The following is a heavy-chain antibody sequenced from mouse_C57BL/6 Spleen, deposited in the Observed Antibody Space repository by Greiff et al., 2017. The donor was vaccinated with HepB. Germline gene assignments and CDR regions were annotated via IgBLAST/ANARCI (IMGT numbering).Heavy chain of an antibody. CDR1: GYTFTSYW. J-gene: IGHJ3*01. V-gene: IGHV1-64*01. D-gene: IGHD1-1*01. CDR3: AREDYYGSSSLAY. CDR2: IHPNSGST. Sequence: VKLQQPGAELVKPGASVKLSCKASGYTFTSYWMHWVKQRPGQGLEWIGMIHPNSGSTNYNEKFKSKATLTVDKSSSTAYMQLSSLTSEDSAVYYCAREDYYGSSSLAYWGQGTLVTVYA.